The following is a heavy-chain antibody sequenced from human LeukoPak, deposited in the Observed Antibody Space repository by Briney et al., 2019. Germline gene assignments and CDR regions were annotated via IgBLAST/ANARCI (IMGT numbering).Heavy chain of an antibody. V-gene: IGHV3-7*04. CDR1: GFTFSSYW. J-gene: IGHJ4*02. CDR3: ARAPPPTVTTVFFDY. CDR2: IKQDGSEK. Sequence: PGGSLRLSCAASGFTFSSYWMSWVRQAPGKGLEWVANIKQDGSEKYYVDSVKGRFTISRDNAKNSLYLQMNSLRAEDTAVYYCARAPPPTVTTVFFDYWGQGTLVTVSS. D-gene: IGHD4-17*01.